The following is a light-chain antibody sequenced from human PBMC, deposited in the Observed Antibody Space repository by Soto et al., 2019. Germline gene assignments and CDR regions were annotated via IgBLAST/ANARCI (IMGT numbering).Light chain of an antibody. Sequence: DIVMTQSPYSLAVSLGERATINCKSSQSVLYSSNNKNYLAWYQQRPGQPPKLLIYWASTRESGVPDRFSGSGSGTEFTLTITSLQAEDVAVYYCQQYESTPPTFGQGTKLEIK. CDR1: QSVLYSSNNKNY. J-gene: IGKJ2*01. CDR2: WAS. V-gene: IGKV4-1*01. CDR3: QQYESTPPT.